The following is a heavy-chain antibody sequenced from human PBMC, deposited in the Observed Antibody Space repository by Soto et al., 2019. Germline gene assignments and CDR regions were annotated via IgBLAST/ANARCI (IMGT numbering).Heavy chain of an antibody. V-gene: IGHV3-23*01. D-gene: IGHD1-26*01. CDR2: ISGSIGST. CDR1: GFTFSNYA. Sequence: GGSLRLSCAASGFTFSNYAMSWVRQAPGKGLEWVSAISGSIGSTHYADSVKGRFTISRDNSKSTLHLQMNSLSAEDTAVYYCAKDFSSGSYSYYYYGMDVWGQGTRVTVSS. J-gene: IGHJ6*02. CDR3: AKDFSSGSYSYYYYGMDV.